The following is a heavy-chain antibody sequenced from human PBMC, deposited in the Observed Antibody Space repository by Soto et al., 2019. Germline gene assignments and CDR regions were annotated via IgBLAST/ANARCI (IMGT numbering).Heavy chain of an antibody. CDR1: GFNFITYA. J-gene: IGHJ6*02. D-gene: IGHD1-26*01. CDR2: ISNDGDNT. V-gene: IGHV3-30-3*01. CDR3: ARGGGADGMDV. Sequence: QGQLVESGGGVVQPGRSLRLSCAASGFNFITYAMHWVRQAPGKGLEGLAIISNDGDNTYYADSVKGRFTISRSSSQNTVYLQMNSLRPDDTAVYYCARGGGADGMDVWGQGTTVTV.